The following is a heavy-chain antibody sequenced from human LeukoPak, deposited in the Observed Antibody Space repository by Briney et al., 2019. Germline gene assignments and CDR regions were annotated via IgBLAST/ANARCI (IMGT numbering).Heavy chain of an antibody. CDR3: ARDWAAATGYYFDY. CDR2: IYHSGST. J-gene: IGHJ4*02. Sequence: PSETLSLTCTVSGYSISSGYYWGWIREPPGKGLEWIGSIYHSGSTYYNPSLKSRVTISVDTSKNQFSLKLSAVTAADTAVYYCARDWAAATGYYFDYWGQGTLVTVSS. V-gene: IGHV4-38-2*02. CDR1: GYSISSGYY. D-gene: IGHD2-15*01.